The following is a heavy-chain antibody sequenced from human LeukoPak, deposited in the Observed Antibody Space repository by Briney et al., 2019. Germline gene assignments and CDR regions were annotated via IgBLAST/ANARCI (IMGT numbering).Heavy chain of an antibody. V-gene: IGHV3-30*04. CDR1: GFTFSSYA. CDR3: AKGVRITMVRGAFDI. J-gene: IGHJ3*02. CDR2: ISYDGSNK. D-gene: IGHD3-10*01. Sequence: GRSLRLSCAASGFTFSSYAMHWVRQAPGKGLEWVAVISYDGSNKYYADSVKGRFTISRDNAKNSLYLQMNSLRPEDTALYYCAKGVRITMVRGAFDIWGQGTMVTVSS.